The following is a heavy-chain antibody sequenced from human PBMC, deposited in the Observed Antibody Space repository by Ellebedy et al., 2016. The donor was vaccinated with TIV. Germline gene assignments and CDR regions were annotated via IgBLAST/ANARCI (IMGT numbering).Heavy chain of an antibody. CDR3: ASVGSGWYGGGEDAFDI. CDR1: GFTFSSYS. J-gene: IGHJ3*02. D-gene: IGHD6-19*01. CDR2: IRSNSSTI. Sequence: GESLKISCAASGFTFSSYSMNWVRQAPGKGLEWVSYIRSNSSTIYYADSVKGRFNISRDKAKNSLYLQMNSMRDEDTAEYYCASVGSGWYGGGEDAFDIWGQGTMVTVSS. V-gene: IGHV3-48*02.